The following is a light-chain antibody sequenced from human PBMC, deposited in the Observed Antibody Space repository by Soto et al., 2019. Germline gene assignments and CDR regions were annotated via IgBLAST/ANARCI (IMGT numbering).Light chain of an antibody. CDR3: QKYSSVPV. J-gene: IGKJ3*01. CDR1: QGIRNY. CDR2: AAS. V-gene: IGKV1-27*01. Sequence: DIQMTQSPTSLSASVGDRVTITCRASQGIRNYVAWYQQIPGKAPKLLIYAASTLQSGVPSRFSGSVSGTDFALTINVPQPEDVATYSCQKYSSVPVFGPGTKVESK.